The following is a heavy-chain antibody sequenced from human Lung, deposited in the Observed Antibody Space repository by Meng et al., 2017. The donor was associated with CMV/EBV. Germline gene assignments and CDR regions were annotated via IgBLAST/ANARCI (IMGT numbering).Heavy chain of an antibody. J-gene: IGHJ3*02. CDR3: AGPDDMGSSPHDPFDM. Sequence: SXTXSLXFTVYGASISSNYWSWSRRPPGKGLEYIGSISYTGYIEYNPSLKGRVTISLDTSKNHFSLKLTSVTAADTAMYYCAGPDDMGSSPHDPFDMWGQGTXV. CDR1: GASISSNY. D-gene: IGHD1-1*01. CDR2: ISYTGYI. V-gene: IGHV4-59*01.